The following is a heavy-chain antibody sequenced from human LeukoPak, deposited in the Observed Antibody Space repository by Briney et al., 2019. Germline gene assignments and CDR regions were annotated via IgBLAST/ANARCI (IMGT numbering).Heavy chain of an antibody. Sequence: SETLSLTCTVSGGSLSSDGYYWSWIWQPPGKGLEWIGYIYHSGTTYYNPSLKSRVTISVDRSKNQFSLKLSSVTAADTAVYFCAGDQEHCSGTSCYPYWYDSWGQGTLVTVSS. J-gene: IGHJ5*01. CDR2: IYHSGTT. V-gene: IGHV4-30-2*01. D-gene: IGHD2-2*01. CDR3: AGDQEHCSGTSCYPYWYDS. CDR1: GGSLSSDGYY.